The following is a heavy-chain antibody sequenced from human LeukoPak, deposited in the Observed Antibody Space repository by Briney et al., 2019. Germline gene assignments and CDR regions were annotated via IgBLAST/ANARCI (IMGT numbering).Heavy chain of an antibody. CDR1: GYTFTSYG. CDR2: ISAYNGNT. CDR3: ARDPGLGRYSGSIGY. Sequence: ASVKVSCKASGYTFTSYGISWVRQAPGQGLEWMGWISAYNGNTNYAQKLQGRVTMTTDTSTSTAYMELRSLRSDDTAVYYCARDPGLGRYSGSIGYWGQGTLVTVSS. V-gene: IGHV1-18*01. J-gene: IGHJ4*02. D-gene: IGHD1-26*01.